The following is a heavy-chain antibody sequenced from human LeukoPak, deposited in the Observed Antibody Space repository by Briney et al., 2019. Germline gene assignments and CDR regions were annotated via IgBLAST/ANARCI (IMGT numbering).Heavy chain of an antibody. J-gene: IGHJ4*02. D-gene: IGHD3-22*01. CDR3: ARDLGSYYGSSGYRDDY. CDR2: INPSGGST. V-gene: IGHV1-46*01. Sequence: ASVEVSCKASGYTFTSYYMHWVRQAPGQGLEWMGIINPSGGSTSYAQKFQGRVTMTRDMSTSTVYMELSSLRSEDTAVYYCARDLGSYYGSSGYRDDYWGQGTLVTVSS. CDR1: GYTFTSYY.